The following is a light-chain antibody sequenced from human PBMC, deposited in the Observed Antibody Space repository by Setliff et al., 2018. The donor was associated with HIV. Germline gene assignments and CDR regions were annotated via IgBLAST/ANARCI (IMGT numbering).Light chain of an antibody. J-gene: IGLJ2*01. Sequence: QSALTQPASVSGSPGQSITISCSGTISDIGSYNFVSWYQQHPGKAPKLMMSDVNKRPSGVSDRFSGSKSGNTASLTISGLQAEDEANYYCTSYSNNIVIFGGGTK. CDR2: DVN. V-gene: IGLV2-14*03. CDR1: ISDIGSYNF. CDR3: TSYSNNIVI.